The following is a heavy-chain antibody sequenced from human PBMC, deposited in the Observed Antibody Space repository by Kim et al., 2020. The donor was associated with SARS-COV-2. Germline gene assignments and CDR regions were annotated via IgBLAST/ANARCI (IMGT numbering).Heavy chain of an antibody. CDR1: GFTFSDYY. CDR2: ISSSGSTI. D-gene: IGHD3-3*01. CDR3: ARDGKSYYAFLSGYEWRSYSSYGMHV. J-gene: IGHJ6*02. Sequence: GGSLRLSCAASGFTFSDYYMSWIRQAPGKGLEWVSYISSSGSTIYYADSVKGRFTISRDKAKNSLYLQMNSLRAEDTAVYYCARDGKSYYAFLSGYEWRSYSSYGMHVWGQGTMVTVSS. V-gene: IGHV3-11*01.